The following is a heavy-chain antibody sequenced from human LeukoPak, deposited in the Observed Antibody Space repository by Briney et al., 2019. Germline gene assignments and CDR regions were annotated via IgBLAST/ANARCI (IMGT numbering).Heavy chain of an antibody. D-gene: IGHD5-18*01. CDR1: GFIFRSYG. V-gene: IGHV3-30*03. J-gene: IGHJ4*02. CDR3: ARNKKGDRYTYGHDY. Sequence: GGSLRPSCAASGFIFRSYGMHWVRQAPGKGLEWVAVISYDGSKIFYADSVKGRFTISRDNSKNTLYLQMNSLRVEDTAVYYCARNKKGDRYTYGHDYWGQGTLVTVSS. CDR2: ISYDGSKI.